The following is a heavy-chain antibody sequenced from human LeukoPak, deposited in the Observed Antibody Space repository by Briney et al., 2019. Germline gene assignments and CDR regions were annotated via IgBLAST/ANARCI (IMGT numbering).Heavy chain of an antibody. CDR3: VRRVVVAELDWFDP. J-gene: IGHJ5*02. Sequence: GESLKISCKGSGYRFTNYWIGWVRQMPGKGPEWMGIIYPGDSDTRYSPSFQGQVTFSADKSISTAYLQWSSLKASDTAMYYCVRRVVVAELDWFDPWGQGTLVTVSS. CDR1: GYRFTNYW. D-gene: IGHD2-21*01. V-gene: IGHV5-51*01. CDR2: IYPGDSDT.